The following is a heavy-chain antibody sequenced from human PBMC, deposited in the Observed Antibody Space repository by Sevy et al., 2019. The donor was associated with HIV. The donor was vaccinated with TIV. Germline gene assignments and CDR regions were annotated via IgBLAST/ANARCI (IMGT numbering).Heavy chain of an antibody. V-gene: IGHV3-23*01. D-gene: IGHD2-2*01. CDR1: GFTFSSFA. CDR2: INGRGGST. CDR3: ARTTPRIVPSSAAFFDS. J-gene: IGHJ4*01. Sequence: GGSLRLSCAASGFASGFTFSSFAMSWVRQLPGKGLEWVSTINGRGGSTNYADSGKGGFTLSRDNSNNALFLQMDSLTPEDTALYYCARTTPRIVPSSAAFFDSWGHGTLVTVSS.